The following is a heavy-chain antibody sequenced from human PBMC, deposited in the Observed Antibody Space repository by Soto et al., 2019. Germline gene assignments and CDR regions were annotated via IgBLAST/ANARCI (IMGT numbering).Heavy chain of an antibody. CDR2: IYYSGST. V-gene: IGHV4-59*08. D-gene: IGHD3-3*01. CDR3: AAPPPYYDFWSGYPPPWFDP. Sequence: KSSETLSLTCTVSGGSISSYYWSWIRQPPGKGLEWIGYIYYSGSTNYNPSLKSRVTISVDTSKNQFSLKLSSVTAADTAVYYCAAPPPYYDFWSGYPPPWFDPWGQGTLVTVSS. J-gene: IGHJ5*02. CDR1: GGSISSYY.